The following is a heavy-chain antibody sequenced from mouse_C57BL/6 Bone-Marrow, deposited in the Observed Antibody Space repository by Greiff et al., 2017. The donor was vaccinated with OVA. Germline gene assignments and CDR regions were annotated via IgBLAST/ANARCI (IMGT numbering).Heavy chain of an antibody. CDR3: AKKGDYDYDWYFDV. J-gene: IGHJ1*03. Sequence: VQLQESGPGLVQPSQRLSITCTVSGFSLTSYGVHWVRQSPGKGLEWLGVIWRGGSTDYTAAFMSSLGITKDNAKSQVFFKMNSLQADDTAIYYCAKKGDYDYDWYFDVWGTGTTVTVSS. CDR2: IWRGGST. CDR1: GFSLTSYG. V-gene: IGHV2-5*01. D-gene: IGHD2-4*01.